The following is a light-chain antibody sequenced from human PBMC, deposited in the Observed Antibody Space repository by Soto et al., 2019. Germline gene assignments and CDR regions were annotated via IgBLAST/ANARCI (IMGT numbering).Light chain of an antibody. CDR2: GAS. V-gene: IGKV1-5*01. CDR3: QQYKNYLT. J-gene: IGKJ1*01. Sequence: DIQMTQSPSTLSASVGDRVTFTCRASQSVSIWLAWYQQKPGKAPNLLISGASTLESGVPSRFSGSGSGTEFTLTISSLQPDDFATYYCQQYKNYLTFGQGTKVEIK. CDR1: QSVSIW.